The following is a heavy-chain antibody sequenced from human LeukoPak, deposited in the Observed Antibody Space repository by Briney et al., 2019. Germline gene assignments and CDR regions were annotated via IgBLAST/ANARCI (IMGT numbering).Heavy chain of an antibody. CDR3: ARGNRGHLDMNWFDP. D-gene: IGHD1-14*01. CDR1: GYTFTSYD. V-gene: IGHV1-8*01. J-gene: IGHJ5*02. Sequence: ASVKVSCTASGYTFTSYDINWVRQATGQGLEWMGWMNPNSGNTGYAQKFQGRVTMTRNTSISTAYMELSSLRSEDTAVYYCARGNRGHLDMNWFDPWGQGTLVTVSS. CDR2: MNPNSGNT.